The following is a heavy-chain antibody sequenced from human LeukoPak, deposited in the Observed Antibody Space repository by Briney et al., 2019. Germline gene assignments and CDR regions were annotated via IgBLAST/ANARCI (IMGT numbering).Heavy chain of an antibody. D-gene: IGHD1-1*01. J-gene: IGHJ5*02. Sequence: PSETLSLTCTVSGGSISSYYWSWIRQPPGKGLEWIGYIYYTGSTDYNPSLKSRVAISVDTSKNQFSLKLSSVTAADTAVYYCARDLLGWGGTTGTTTWFDPWGQGTLVTVSS. CDR3: ARDLLGWGGTTGTTTWFDP. V-gene: IGHV4-59*01. CDR2: IYYTGST. CDR1: GGSISSYY.